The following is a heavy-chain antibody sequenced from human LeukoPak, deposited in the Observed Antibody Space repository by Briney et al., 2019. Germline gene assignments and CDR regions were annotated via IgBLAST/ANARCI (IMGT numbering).Heavy chain of an antibody. D-gene: IGHD2-8*02. CDR1: GYTFTRYY. CDR2: INPNSGGT. CDR3: ARVASLGYCAGGVCPNDY. V-gene: IGHV1-2*02. J-gene: IGHJ4*02. Sequence: GASVTVSCKASGYTFTRYYMHWVRQAPGQGLEWMGWINPNSGGTNYAQNFQGRVTMNRDTSISTAYMELSRLRSDDTAVYYCARVASLGYCAGGVCPNDYWGQGTLVTISS.